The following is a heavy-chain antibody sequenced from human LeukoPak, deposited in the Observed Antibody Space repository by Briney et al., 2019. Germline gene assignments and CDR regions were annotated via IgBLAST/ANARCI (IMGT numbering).Heavy chain of an antibody. Sequence: GGSLRLSCAASGFTFSSYEMNWVRQAPGKGLEWVSYISSSGSTIYYADSVKGRFTISRDNAKNSLYLQMNSLRAEDTAVYYCARDSLYYDSTMGGFDYWGQGTLVTVSS. D-gene: IGHD3-22*01. CDR1: GFTFSSYE. CDR2: ISSSGSTI. CDR3: ARDSLYYDSTMGGFDY. J-gene: IGHJ4*02. V-gene: IGHV3-48*03.